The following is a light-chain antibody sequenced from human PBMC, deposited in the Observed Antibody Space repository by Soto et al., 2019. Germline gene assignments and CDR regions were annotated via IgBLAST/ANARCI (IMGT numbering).Light chain of an antibody. CDR1: SRDIGAYDY. CDR3: SSFADSSARDDV. J-gene: IGLJ7*01. Sequence: QSALTQPASVSGSPGQSVTISCTGTSRDIGAYDYVSWYQQHPGGVPKLLIYDVSSRPSGVSSRFSGSKSGNTASLTISGLQADDESHYYCSSFADSSARDDVFGGGTQLTVL. CDR2: DVS. V-gene: IGLV2-14*03.